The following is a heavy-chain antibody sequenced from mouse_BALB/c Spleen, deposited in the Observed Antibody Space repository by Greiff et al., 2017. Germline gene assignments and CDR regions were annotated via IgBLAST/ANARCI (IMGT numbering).Heavy chain of an antibody. J-gene: IGHJ3*01. CDR2: ISSGGSYT. D-gene: IGHD3-3*01. CDR3: ARELGGLWCAY. CDR1: GFTFSSYG. V-gene: IGHV5-6*02. Sequence: DVMLVESGGDLVKPGGSLKLSCAASGFTFSSYGMSWVRQTPDKRLEWVATISSGGSYTYYPDSVKGRFTISRDNAKNTLYLQMSSLKSEDTAMYYCARELGGLWCAYWGQGTLVTVSA.